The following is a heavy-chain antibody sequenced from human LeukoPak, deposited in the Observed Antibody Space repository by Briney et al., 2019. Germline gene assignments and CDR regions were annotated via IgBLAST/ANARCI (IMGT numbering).Heavy chain of an antibody. CDR3: ARHKEEMYSWSYYDY. CDR2: NYPGDSDT. D-gene: IGHD1-26*01. Sequence: GESLKISCKGSGYSFTSYWIGWVRQMPGKGLEWMGLNYPGDSDTRYRLSFQGQVPIYADESISTTYLQWSSLKASDTSMYYCARHKEEMYSWSYYDYWGQGTLVTVSS. CDR1: GYSFTSYW. J-gene: IGHJ4*02. V-gene: IGHV5-51*01.